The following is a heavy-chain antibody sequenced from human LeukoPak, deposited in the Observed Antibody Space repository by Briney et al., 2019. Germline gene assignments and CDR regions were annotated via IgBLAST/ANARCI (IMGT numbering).Heavy chain of an antibody. CDR1: GFTFSSYA. J-gene: IGHJ3*02. V-gene: IGHV3-30-3*01. CDR2: ISYDGSNK. D-gene: IGHD1-26*01. CDR3: ARGIDVGRAFDI. Sequence: PGGSLRLSCAASGFTFSSYAMHWVRQAPGKGREWVAVISYDGSNKYYADSVKGRFTISRDNSKNTLYLQMNSLRAEDTAVYYCARGIDVGRAFDIWGQGTMVTVSS.